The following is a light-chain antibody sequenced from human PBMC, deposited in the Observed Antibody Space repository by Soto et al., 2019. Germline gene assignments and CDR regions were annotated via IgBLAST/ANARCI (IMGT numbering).Light chain of an antibody. V-gene: IGLV7-46*01. CDR2: DTS. J-gene: IGLJ2*01. CDR3: LLSYSGPRV. CDR1: TGAVTSGHY. Sequence: QTVVTQEPSLTVYPGGTVTLTCGSSTGAVTSGHYPYWFQQKPGQAPRTLISDTSNKHSWTPARFSGSLLGGNAALTLSGAQPEDEAEYDCLLSYSGPRVFGGGTKVTVL.